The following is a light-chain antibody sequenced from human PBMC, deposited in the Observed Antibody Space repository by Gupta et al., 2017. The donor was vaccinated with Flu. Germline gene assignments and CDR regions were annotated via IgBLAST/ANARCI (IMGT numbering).Light chain of an antibody. CDR2: DVS. CDR3: SSYTSISTFYV. J-gene: IGLJ1*01. V-gene: IGLV2-14*01. Sequence: QSALTQPASVSGSPGQSITISCTGTSSDVGRSDSVSWYQQHPGKAPKLLIYDVSSRPSGVSSRFSGSKSGNTASLTISGLQAEDDTDHYCSSYTSISTFYVFGTGTKVTVI. CDR1: SSDVGRSDS.